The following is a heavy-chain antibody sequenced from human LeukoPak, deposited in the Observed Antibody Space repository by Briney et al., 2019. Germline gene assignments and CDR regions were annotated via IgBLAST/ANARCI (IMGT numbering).Heavy chain of an antibody. CDR2: ISSSSSYI. D-gene: IGHD4-23*01. CDR1: GFTFSSYS. V-gene: IGHV3-21*01. CDR3: AREGAGRLRWPSFDI. J-gene: IGHJ3*02. Sequence: PGGSLRLSCAASGFTFSSYSMNWVRQAPGKGLEWVSSISSSSSYIYFADSVKGRFTISRDNAKNSLYLQMNSLRAEDTAVYYCAREGAGRLRWPSFDIWGQGTMVTVSS.